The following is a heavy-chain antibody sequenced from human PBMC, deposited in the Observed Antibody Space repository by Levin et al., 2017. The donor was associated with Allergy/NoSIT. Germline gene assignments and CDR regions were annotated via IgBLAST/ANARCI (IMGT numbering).Heavy chain of an antibody. J-gene: IGHJ6*03. CDR2: ISWDGAGT. D-gene: IGHD2-2*01. V-gene: IGHV3-43*01. CDR3: AKDYCSSTSCYDYYYYRDV. Sequence: GGSLRLSCAASGVIFDDYSRHWVRQTPGKGLEWVSLISWDGAGTYYADSVKGRVTISRDNSKNSLYLQMNSLRAEDTALYYCAKDYCSSTSCYDYYYYRDVWGKGTTVTVSS. CDR1: GVIFDDYS.